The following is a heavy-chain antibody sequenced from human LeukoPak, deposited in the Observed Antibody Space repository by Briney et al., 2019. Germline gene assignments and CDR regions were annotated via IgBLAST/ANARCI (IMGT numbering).Heavy chain of an antibody. D-gene: IGHD1-26*01. Sequence: SETLSLTCAVYGGSFSGYYWSWIRQPPGKGLEWIGEINHSGSTNYNPSLKSRVTISVDTSKNQFSLKLSSVTAADTAVYYCARTTYSGSYFPMDVWGQGTTVTVSS. CDR2: INHSGST. CDR3: ARTTYSGSYFPMDV. CDR1: GGSFSGYY. J-gene: IGHJ6*02. V-gene: IGHV4-34*01.